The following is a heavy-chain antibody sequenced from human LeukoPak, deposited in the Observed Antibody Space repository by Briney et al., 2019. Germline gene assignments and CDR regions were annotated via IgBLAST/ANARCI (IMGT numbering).Heavy chain of an antibody. V-gene: IGHV4-38-2*01. Sequence: SETLSLTCAVSGYSISSGYYWGWIRQPPGKGLEWIGSIYHSGSTYYNPSLKSRVTISVDTSKNQFSLKLSSVTAADTAVYYCATLYYDSSGYIWGQGTMVTVSS. CDR1: GYSISSGYY. CDR3: ATLYYDSSGYI. D-gene: IGHD3-22*01. CDR2: IYHSGST. J-gene: IGHJ3*02.